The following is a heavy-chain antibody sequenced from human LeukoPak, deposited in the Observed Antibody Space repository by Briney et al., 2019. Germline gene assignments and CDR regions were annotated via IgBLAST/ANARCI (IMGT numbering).Heavy chain of an antibody. D-gene: IGHD3-9*01. CDR3: AGFDILTGYYSARKDY. V-gene: IGHV3-74*01. CDR2: INSDGSST. Sequence: GGSLRLSCAASGFTFDDYAMPWVRQAPGKGLVWVSRINSDGSSTSYADSVKGRFTISRDNAKNTLYLQMNSLRAEDTAVYYCAGFDILTGYYSARKDYWGQGTLVTVSS. J-gene: IGHJ4*02. CDR1: GFTFDDYA.